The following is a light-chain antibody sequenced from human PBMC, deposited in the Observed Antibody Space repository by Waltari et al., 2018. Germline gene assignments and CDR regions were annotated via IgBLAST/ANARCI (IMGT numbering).Light chain of an antibody. Sequence: DIVMTQSPDSLAVSLGERATIHCKSSQSVLYNSDNKNYLAWYQQKPGQPPKLLIYWASTRESGVPDRFSGSGSGTDFTLTISSLQAEDVAVYYCQQYYSIPFTFGPGTKVDIK. J-gene: IGKJ3*01. CDR1: QSVLYNSDNKNY. CDR2: WAS. CDR3: QQYYSIPFT. V-gene: IGKV4-1*01.